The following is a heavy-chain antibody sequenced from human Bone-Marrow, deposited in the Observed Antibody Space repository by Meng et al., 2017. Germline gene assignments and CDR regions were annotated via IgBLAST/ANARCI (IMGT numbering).Heavy chain of an antibody. J-gene: IGHJ4*02. CDR2: ISSSSSYI. CDR1: GFTFSSYS. D-gene: IGHD3-22*01. CDR3: ARGSVNGYYADY. Sequence: GESLKISCAASGFTFSSYSMNWVRQAPGKGLEWVSSISSSSSYIYYADSVKGRFTISRDNAKNSLYLQMNSLRAEDTAVYYCARGSVNGYYADYRGQATLVTVSS. V-gene: IGHV3-21*01.